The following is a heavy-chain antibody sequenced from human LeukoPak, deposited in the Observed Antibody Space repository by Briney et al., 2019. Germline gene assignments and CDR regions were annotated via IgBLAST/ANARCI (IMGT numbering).Heavy chain of an antibody. V-gene: IGHV3-53*01. CDR1: GFTVSSY. J-gene: IGHJ4*02. D-gene: IGHD3-10*01. Sequence: PGGSLRLSCEASGFTVSSYMSWVRQAPGKGLECVSVIYTGGSTYYADSVKGRFTISRDSSRNMVYLQMNSLRAEDTAVYYCARSSRYGSGSYFDYWAREPLSPSPQ. CDR2: IYTGGST. CDR3: ARSSRYGSGSYFDY.